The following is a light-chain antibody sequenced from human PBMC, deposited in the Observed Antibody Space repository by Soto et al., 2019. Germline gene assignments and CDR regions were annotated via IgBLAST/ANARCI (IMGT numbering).Light chain of an antibody. CDR1: LSVSISY. J-gene: IGKJ2*01. V-gene: IGKV3-20*01. Sequence: EIVLTQSPGTLSLSPGERATLSCRVSLSVSISYLAWYQQKPGQAPRLLIYGASSRATGIPDRFSGSGSGTDFTLTISRLEPEDFAVYYCQQYGSSPLYTFGQGTKLEIK. CDR2: GAS. CDR3: QQYGSSPLYT.